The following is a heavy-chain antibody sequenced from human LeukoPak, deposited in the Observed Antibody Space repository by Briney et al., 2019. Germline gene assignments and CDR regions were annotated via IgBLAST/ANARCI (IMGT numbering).Heavy chain of an antibody. V-gene: IGHV4-38-2*02. J-gene: IGHJ4*02. CDR1: GYSISSDYF. D-gene: IGHD2-21*02. CDR3: ARVVSSTSIDS. Sequence: SETLSLTCTVSGYSISSDYFWGWIRQPPGKGPEWIGSIFHSGSVYYNPSLQSRVTISVDTSTNRFSLKLTSVTAADTALYYCARVVSSTSIDSWGQGTLVTVSS. CDR2: IFHSGSV.